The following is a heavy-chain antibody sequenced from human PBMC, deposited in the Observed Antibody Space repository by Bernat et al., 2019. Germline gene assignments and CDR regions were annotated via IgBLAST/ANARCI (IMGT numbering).Heavy chain of an antibody. CDR1: GGSISSSSYY. D-gene: IGHD3-3*01. CDR2: IYYSGST. CDR3: ARYRIFGVAYLHLFDY. Sequence: QLQLQESGPGLVKPSETLSLTCTVSGGSISSSSYYWGWIRQPPGKGLEWIGSIYYSGSTYYNPSLKSRVTISVDTSKNQFSLKLSSVTAADTAVYYCARYRIFGVAYLHLFDYWGQGTLVTVSS. V-gene: IGHV4-39*01. J-gene: IGHJ4*02.